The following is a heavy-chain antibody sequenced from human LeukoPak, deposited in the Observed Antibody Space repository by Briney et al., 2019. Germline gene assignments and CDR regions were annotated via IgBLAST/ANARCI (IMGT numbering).Heavy chain of an antibody. CDR2: IYSGGST. CDR1: GFTVSSNY. D-gene: IGHD3-22*01. CDR3: ARYYYDSSGYPYYFDY. J-gene: IGHJ4*02. Sequence: QPGGSLRLSCAASGFTVSSNYMSWVRQAPGKGLECVSVIYSGGSTYYADSVKGRFTISRDNSKNTVYLQMNSLRAEDTAVYYCARYYYDSSGYPYYFDYWGQGTLVTVSS. V-gene: IGHV3-53*01.